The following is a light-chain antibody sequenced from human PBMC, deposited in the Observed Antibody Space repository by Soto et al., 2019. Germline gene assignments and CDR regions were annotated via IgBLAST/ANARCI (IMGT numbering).Light chain of an antibody. V-gene: IGKV3-20*01. CDR2: GAS. CDR3: HQYGISP. Sequence: DTVLTQSPGTPSLTSGERATVSCRASQSISGTYLAWYQQKPGQSPRLLIYGASNRATGIPARFSGSGSGTEFTLTISSLQSEDFAVYYCHQYGISPFGGGTKVDIK. CDR1: QSISGTY. J-gene: IGKJ4*01.